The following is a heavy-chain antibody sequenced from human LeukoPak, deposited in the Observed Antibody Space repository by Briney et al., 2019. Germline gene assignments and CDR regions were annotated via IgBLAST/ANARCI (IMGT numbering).Heavy chain of an antibody. D-gene: IGHD3-3*01. J-gene: IGHJ1*01. Sequence: PGGSLRLSCAASGFTFSNYAMSWVRQAPGKGLEWVSAISGSGGSTFYADSVKGRFTISRDNSKNTLYLQMNTLRAEDTAVYYYAKELLSGYSAEYFQHWGQGTLVTVSS. V-gene: IGHV3-23*01. CDR1: GFTFSNYA. CDR2: ISGSGGST. CDR3: AKELLSGYSAEYFQH.